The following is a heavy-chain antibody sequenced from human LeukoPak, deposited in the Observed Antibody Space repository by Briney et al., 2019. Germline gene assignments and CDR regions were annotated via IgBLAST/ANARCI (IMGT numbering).Heavy chain of an antibody. CDR1: GFMFKIHA. D-gene: IGHD6-13*01. CDR2: ISGDGGST. V-gene: IGHV3-23*01. J-gene: IGHJ4*02. Sequence: GGSLRLSCAASGFMFKIHAMSWVRQAPGKGLEWVSTISGDGGSTYYADSVKGRFTTSRDNSKNTLYLQMNSLRAEDTAVYYCAKDPIGSSYYGGDFWGQGTLVTVFS. CDR3: AKDPIGSSYYGGDF.